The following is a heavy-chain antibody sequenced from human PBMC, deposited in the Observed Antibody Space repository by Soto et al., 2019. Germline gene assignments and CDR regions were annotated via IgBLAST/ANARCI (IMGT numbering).Heavy chain of an antibody. D-gene: IGHD5-18*01. CDR2: ISAYNGNT. CDR1: GYTFTSYG. V-gene: IGHV1-18*01. Sequence: ASVKVSCKASGYTFTSYGISWVRQAPGQGLEWMGWISAYNGNTNYAQKLQGRVTMTTDTSTSTAYMELRSLRSDDTAVYYCARAPATQLWLDLNPKFDYWGQGTLVTVSS. J-gene: IGHJ4*02. CDR3: ARAPATQLWLDLNPKFDY.